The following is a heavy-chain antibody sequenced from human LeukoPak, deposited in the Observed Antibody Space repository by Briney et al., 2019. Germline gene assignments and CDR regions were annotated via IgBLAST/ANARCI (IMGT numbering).Heavy chain of an antibody. Sequence: GGSLRLSCAASGFTFSSYWMSWVRRAPGKGLEWVANIKQDGSEKYYVDSVKGRFTISRDNAKNSLYLQMNSLRAEDTAVYYCRYSSGWYSTYFDYWGQGTLVTVSS. CDR2: IKQDGSEK. J-gene: IGHJ4*02. CDR1: GFTFSSYW. CDR3: RYSSGWYSTYFDY. D-gene: IGHD6-19*01. V-gene: IGHV3-7*01.